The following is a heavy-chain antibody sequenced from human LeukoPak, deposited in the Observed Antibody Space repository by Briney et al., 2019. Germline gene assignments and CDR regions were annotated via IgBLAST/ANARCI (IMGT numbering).Heavy chain of an antibody. D-gene: IGHD2/OR15-2a*01. V-gene: IGHV4-59*01. CDR1: GGSISSYY. J-gene: IGHJ4*02. CDR3: ARVKGRNPFPDY. Sequence: SSETLSLTCTVSGGSISSYYWSWIRQPPGKGLEWIGYIYYSGSTNYNPSLKSRVTISVDTSKNQFSLKLSSVTAADTAVYFCARVKGRNPFPDYWGQGTLVTVSS. CDR2: IYYSGST.